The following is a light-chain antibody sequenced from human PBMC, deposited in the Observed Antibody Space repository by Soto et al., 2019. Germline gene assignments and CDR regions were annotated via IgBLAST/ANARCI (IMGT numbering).Light chain of an antibody. V-gene: IGLV1-40*01. J-gene: IGLJ2*01. CDR1: SSNFGGCYD. CDR3: KSYDSSLSGVV. Sequence: QSVLTQPPSVSGAPGQRVTITCTGTSSNFGGCYDVPWYQQLPGTAPKLLIHDNTNRPSGVPDRFSGSKSGTSASLAITGLQAEDEADYYCKSYDSSLSGVVFGGGTKLTVL. CDR2: DNT.